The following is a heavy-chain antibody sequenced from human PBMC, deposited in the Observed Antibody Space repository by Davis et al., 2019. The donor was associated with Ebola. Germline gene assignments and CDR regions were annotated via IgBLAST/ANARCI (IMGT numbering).Heavy chain of an antibody. CDR2: INPYSGGT. CDR3: AKSRIAAAVLQHFDY. J-gene: IGHJ4*02. Sequence: ASVKVSCKASGYTFTGYYMRWVRQAPGQGLEWMGRINPYSGGTNYAQRFQGRVTMTRDTSISTAYMELSRLRSDDTAVYYCAKSRIAAAVLQHFDYWGQGTLVTVSS. D-gene: IGHD6-13*01. V-gene: IGHV1-2*06. CDR1: GYTFTGYY.